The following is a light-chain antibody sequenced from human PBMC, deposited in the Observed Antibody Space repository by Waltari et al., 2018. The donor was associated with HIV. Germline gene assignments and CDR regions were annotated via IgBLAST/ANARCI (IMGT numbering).Light chain of an antibody. J-gene: IGLJ2*01. V-gene: IGLV1-40*01. CDR2: GNS. Sequence: QSVLTQPPPVSGDPGQRVTISCTGSSPNIGAGFDVHWYQQLPGTAPKLLIYGNSNRPSGVPDRFSGSKSGTSASLAITGLQAEDEADYYCQSYDASLSGVIFGGGTELTVL. CDR1: SPNIGAGFD. CDR3: QSYDASLSGVI.